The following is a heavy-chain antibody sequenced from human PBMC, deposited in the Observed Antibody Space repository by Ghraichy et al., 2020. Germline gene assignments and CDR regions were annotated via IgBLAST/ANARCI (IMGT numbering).Heavy chain of an antibody. D-gene: IGHD6-13*01. J-gene: IGHJ6*03. CDR1: GFTFSSYA. CDR2: ISGSGGST. Sequence: GGSLRLSCAASGFTFSSYAMSWVRQAPGKGLEWVSAISGSGGSTYYADSVKGRFTISRDNSKNTLYLQMNSLRAEDTAVYYCAKAYSSYYYYYYMDVWGKGTTVTVSS. V-gene: IGHV3-23*01. CDR3: AKAYSSYYYYYYMDV.